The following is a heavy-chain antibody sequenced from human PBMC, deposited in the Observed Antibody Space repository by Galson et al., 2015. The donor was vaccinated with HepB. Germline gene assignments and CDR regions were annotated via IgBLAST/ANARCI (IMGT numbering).Heavy chain of an antibody. J-gene: IGHJ4*02. CDR2: IIPIFGTA. CDR1: GGTFSSYT. Sequence: SVKVSCKASGGTFSSYTISWVRQAPGQGLEWMGGIIPIFGTANYAQKFQGRVTITADESTSTAYMELSSLRSEDTAVYYCAKGSSSLPRFDYWGQGTLVTVSS. D-gene: IGHD6-13*01. CDR3: AKGSSSLPRFDY. V-gene: IGHV1-69*13.